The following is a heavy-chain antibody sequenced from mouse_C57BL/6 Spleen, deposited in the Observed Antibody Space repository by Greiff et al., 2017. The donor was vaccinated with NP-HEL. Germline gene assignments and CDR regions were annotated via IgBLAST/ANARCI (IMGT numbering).Heavy chain of an antibody. Sequence: EVKLQQSGPELVKPGASVKISCKASGYTFTDYYMNWVKQSHGKSLEWIGDINPNNGGTSYNQKFKGKATLTVDKSSSTAYMELRSLTSEDSAVYYCARGQLRLRLFAYWGQGTLVTVSA. V-gene: IGHV1-26*01. CDR2: INPNNGGT. CDR1: GYTFTDYY. CDR3: ARGQLRLRLFAY. D-gene: IGHD3-2*02. J-gene: IGHJ3*01.